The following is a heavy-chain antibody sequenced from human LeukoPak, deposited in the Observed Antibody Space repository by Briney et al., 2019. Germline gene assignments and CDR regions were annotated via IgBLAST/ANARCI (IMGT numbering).Heavy chain of an antibody. D-gene: IGHD2-15*01. Sequence: SQTLSRTCALSGDSVSINSVSCNWIRQSPSRGLEWLGRTYYMSKWYNDYAVSVKGRITITPDTSKNQFSLQLNSVTPEDTAVYYCARDHCSGGSCHWRFDYWGQGTLVTVSS. CDR3: ARDHCSGGSCHWRFDY. CDR1: GDSVSINSVS. J-gene: IGHJ4*02. V-gene: IGHV6-1*01. CDR2: TYYMSKWYN.